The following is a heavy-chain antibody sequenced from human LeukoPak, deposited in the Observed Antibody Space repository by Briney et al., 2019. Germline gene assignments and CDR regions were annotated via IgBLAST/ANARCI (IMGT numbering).Heavy chain of an antibody. Sequence: GGSLRLSCAASGLAFSAYKMHWVRQAPRKGLVWVARISTAGYTTDYADFVQGRFTAAIENTKNTWSLEMNSLRAEDTAVYYCVVGGSPGYWGPGTLVTVSS. J-gene: IGHJ4*02. CDR3: VVGGSPGY. D-gene: IGHD2-15*01. CDR2: ISTAGYTT. CDR1: GLAFSAYK. V-gene: IGHV3-74*01.